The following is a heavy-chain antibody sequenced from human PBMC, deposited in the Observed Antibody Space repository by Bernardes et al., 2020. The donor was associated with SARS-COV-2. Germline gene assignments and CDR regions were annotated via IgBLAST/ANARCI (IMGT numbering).Heavy chain of an antibody. D-gene: IGHD4-4*01. CDR3: AKDYSVIGQAVYYYGLDV. CDR1: GFTFSSYA. V-gene: IGHV3-23*01. Sequence: GSLRLSCAASGFTFSSYAMSWVRQAPGKGLEWVSTISGSGDATYYADSVKGRFTISRDNSKNTLYLQMNNLRAEDTAVYYCAKDYSVIGQAVYYYGLDVWGQGTTVTVSS. CDR2: ISGSGDAT. J-gene: IGHJ6*02.